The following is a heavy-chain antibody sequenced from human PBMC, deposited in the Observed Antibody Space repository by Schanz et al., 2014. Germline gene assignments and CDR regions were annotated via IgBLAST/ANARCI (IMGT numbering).Heavy chain of an antibody. D-gene: IGHD4-17*01. CDR1: GYTFSDYY. CDR2: INPSGGST. J-gene: IGHJ4*02. Sequence: QVQLVQSGAEVKKPGASVKVSCKASGYTFSDYYIHWVRQAPGQGLEWMGMINPSGGSTTYAQKFQGRVTITADRSTSTAYMELSSLRSEDTAVYYCARGYGDSPTDFWGQGTLVTVSS. V-gene: IGHV1-46*01. CDR3: ARGYGDSPTDF.